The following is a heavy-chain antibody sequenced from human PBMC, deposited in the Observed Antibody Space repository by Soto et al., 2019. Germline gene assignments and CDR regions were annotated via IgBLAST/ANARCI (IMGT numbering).Heavy chain of an antibody. Sequence: QVQLVQSGAEVKKPGASVKVSCKASGYTFTSYGISWVRQAPGQGLEWMGWISAYNGNKKYAQKLQGRVTMTTDTSKSTASMELRSLRADDTAVDYCARDLGQQLFDYWGQGTLVTVSS. CDR2: ISAYNGNK. J-gene: IGHJ4*02. CDR1: GYTFTSYG. V-gene: IGHV1-18*01. CDR3: ARDLGQQLFDY. D-gene: IGHD6-13*01.